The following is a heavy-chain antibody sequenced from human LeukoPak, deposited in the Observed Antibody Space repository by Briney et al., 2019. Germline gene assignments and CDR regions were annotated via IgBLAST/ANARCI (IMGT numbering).Heavy chain of an antibody. Sequence: PSETLSLTCTVSGDSINNNNYYWGWIRQPPGKGLEWIGYIYYSGSTNYNPSLKSRVTISVDTSKNQFSLKLSSVTAADTAVYYCAREAVAGISGGYFDYWGQGTLVTVSS. J-gene: IGHJ4*02. D-gene: IGHD6-19*01. CDR2: IYYSGST. CDR3: AREAVAGISGGYFDY. V-gene: IGHV4-61*05. CDR1: GDSINNNNYY.